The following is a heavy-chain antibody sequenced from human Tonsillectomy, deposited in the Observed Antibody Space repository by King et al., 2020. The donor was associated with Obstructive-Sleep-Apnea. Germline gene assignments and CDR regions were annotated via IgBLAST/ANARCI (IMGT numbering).Heavy chain of an antibody. CDR3: ARPGVSFSLTWYYFDY. J-gene: IGHJ4*02. D-gene: IGHD3-16*02. Sequence: VQLVQSGVEVKKPGESLKISCKGSGYTFTSYWIGWVRQVPGKGLEWMGIIHPGDSNIRYSPSFQGQVPISADKSITPAYLQWSSLKASDTAMYYCARPGVSFSLTWYYFDYWGQGTLVTVSS. CDR2: IHPGDSNI. CDR1: GYTFTSYW. V-gene: IGHV5-51*01.